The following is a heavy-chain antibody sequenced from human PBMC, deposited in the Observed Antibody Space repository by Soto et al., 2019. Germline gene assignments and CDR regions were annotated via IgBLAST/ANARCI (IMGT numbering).Heavy chain of an antibody. CDR1: GGTFSSYA. CDR3: ARWDYGGNSYYFDY. Sequence: SVQVSCKASGGTFSSYAISWVRQAPGQGLEWMGGIIPIFGTANYAQKFQGRVTITADESTSTAYMELSSLRSEDTAVYYCARWDYGGNSYYFDYWGQGTLVTVSS. J-gene: IGHJ4*02. CDR2: IIPIFGTA. V-gene: IGHV1-69*13. D-gene: IGHD4-17*01.